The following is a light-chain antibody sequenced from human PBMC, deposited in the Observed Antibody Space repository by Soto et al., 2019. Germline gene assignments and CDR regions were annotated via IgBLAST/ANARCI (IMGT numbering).Light chain of an antibody. Sequence: QSALAQPPSASGSPGQSVTISCTGSSSDIGAYNYVYWYQQYPGKAPKLIIYDVNQRPSGVPDRFSGSKSGNTASLTVSGLQAEVESVYYCSSFAGGAHLVFGGGTKLTVL. CDR3: SSFAGGAHLV. CDR1: SSDIGAYNY. CDR2: DVN. J-gene: IGLJ2*01. V-gene: IGLV2-8*01.